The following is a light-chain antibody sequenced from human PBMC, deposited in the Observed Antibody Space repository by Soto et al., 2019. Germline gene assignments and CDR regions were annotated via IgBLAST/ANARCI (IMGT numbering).Light chain of an antibody. Sequence: QSALTQPASVSGSPGQSITISCTGTSSDVGDYNYVSWYQQHPGKAPKVMIYDVSNRPSGVSNRFSGSKSGNTASLTISGLQAEDEADYYCSSYTSSSTLVFGTGTKVTXL. J-gene: IGLJ1*01. CDR3: SSYTSSSTLV. CDR2: DVS. V-gene: IGLV2-14*01. CDR1: SSDVGDYNY.